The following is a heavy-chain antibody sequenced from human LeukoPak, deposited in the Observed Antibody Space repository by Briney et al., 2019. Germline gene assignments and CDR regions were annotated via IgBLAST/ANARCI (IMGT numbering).Heavy chain of an antibody. J-gene: IGHJ6*02. V-gene: IGHV1-69*04. Sequence: ASVKVSCKASGGTFSSYAISWVRQVPGQGLEWMGRIIPILGIANYAQKFQGRVTITADKSTSTAYMELSSLRSEDTAVYYCARDCSSTSCYTSYYYYGMDVWGQGTTVTVSS. CDR1: GGTFSSYA. CDR2: IIPILGIA. CDR3: ARDCSSTSCYTSYYYYGMDV. D-gene: IGHD2-2*02.